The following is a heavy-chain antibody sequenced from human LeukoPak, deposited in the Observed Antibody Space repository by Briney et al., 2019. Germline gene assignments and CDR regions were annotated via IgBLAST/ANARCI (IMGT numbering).Heavy chain of an antibody. Sequence: SETLSLTCTVSGGSISSYYWSWIRQPPGKGLEWIGYIYYSGSTNYNPSLKSRVTISVDTSKNQFSLKLSSVTAADTAVYYCARQVLSNWFDPWGQGTLVTVSS. CDR3: ARQVLSNWFDP. CDR1: GGSISSYY. D-gene: IGHD3-16*02. CDR2: IYYSGST. V-gene: IGHV4-59*08. J-gene: IGHJ5*02.